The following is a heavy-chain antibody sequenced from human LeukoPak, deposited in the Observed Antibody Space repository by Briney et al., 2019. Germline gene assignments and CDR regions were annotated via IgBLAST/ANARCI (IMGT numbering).Heavy chain of an antibody. Sequence: PGGSLRLSCAASGFTVSSNYMSWVRQAPGKGLERVSVIYSGGSTYYADSVKGRFTISRDNSKNTLYLQMNSLRAEDTAVYYCARVWYDILTGYVDYWDQGTLVTVSS. V-gene: IGHV3-53*01. J-gene: IGHJ4*02. D-gene: IGHD3-9*01. CDR3: ARVWYDILTGYVDY. CDR1: GFTVSSNY. CDR2: IYSGGST.